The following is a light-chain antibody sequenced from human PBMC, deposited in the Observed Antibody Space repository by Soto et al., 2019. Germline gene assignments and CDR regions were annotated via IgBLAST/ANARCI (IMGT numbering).Light chain of an antibody. J-gene: IGLJ1*01. V-gene: IGLV7-46*01. CDR2: DAT. CDR3: LLSYSGAYV. Sequence: QAVVTQDPSLTVSQRRPLPLTCGSITGAVTSGHYPYLFQHKPGQAPRTLIYDATHKHSWTPARFSGSLLGGKAALTLSGAQLEDEADYYCLLSYSGAYVFGNGTKGTV. CDR1: TGAVTSGHY.